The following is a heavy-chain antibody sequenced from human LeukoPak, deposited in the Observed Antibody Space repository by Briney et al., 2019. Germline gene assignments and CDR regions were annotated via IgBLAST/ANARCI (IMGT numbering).Heavy chain of an antibody. CDR3: ARDMYYDSSGYAD. Sequence: GGSPRLSCAASGFTFSDYYMSWIRQAPGKGLEWVSYISSSGSTIYYADSVKGRFTISRDNAKNSLYLQMNSLRAEDTAVYYCARDMYYDSSGYADWGQGTLVTVSS. J-gene: IGHJ4*02. V-gene: IGHV3-11*01. D-gene: IGHD3-22*01. CDR2: ISSSGSTI. CDR1: GFTFSDYY.